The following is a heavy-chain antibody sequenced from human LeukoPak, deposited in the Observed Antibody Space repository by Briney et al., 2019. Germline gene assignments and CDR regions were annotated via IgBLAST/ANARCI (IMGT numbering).Heavy chain of an antibody. J-gene: IGHJ3*02. CDR1: VGFLRRYY. V-gene: IGHV4-4*09. CDR2: IYTSGST. D-gene: IGHD5-24*01. CDR3: ARHSRDGSADAFDI. Sequence: PETLSLTRTVSVGFLRRYYWSWIRQPPGRGLEGIGYIYTSGSTNYNPSLKSRVTISVDTSKNQFSLKLSSVTAADTAVYYCARHSRDGSADAFDIWGQGTMVTVSS.